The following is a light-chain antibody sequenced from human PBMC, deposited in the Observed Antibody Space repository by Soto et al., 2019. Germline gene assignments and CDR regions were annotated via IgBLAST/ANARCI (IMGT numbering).Light chain of an antibody. V-gene: IGKV3-15*01. CDR3: QQYNNRPPWT. CDR2: GAS. CDR1: QSVSNN. J-gene: IGKJ1*01. Sequence: EIVMTQSPATLSVSPGERATLSCRASQSVSNNLAWYQQKPGQAPRLLIFGASTRATGIPVRFSGSGSGTEFTLTITSLQSEDFAVYYCQQYNNRPPWTFGQGTKVEIK.